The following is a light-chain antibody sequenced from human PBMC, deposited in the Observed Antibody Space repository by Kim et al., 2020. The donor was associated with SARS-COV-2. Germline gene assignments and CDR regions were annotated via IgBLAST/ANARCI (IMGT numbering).Light chain of an antibody. CDR3: QQSYSTPWLT. V-gene: IGKV1-39*01. CDR1: QSIGTR. Sequence: SVGDRVTIACRASQSIGTRLNWYQQRPGKAPKLLIYGASTLQSGVPSRFSGTGSGTDFTLTISSLQPEDFATYYCQQSYSTPWLTFGGGTKVDIK. CDR2: GAS. J-gene: IGKJ4*01.